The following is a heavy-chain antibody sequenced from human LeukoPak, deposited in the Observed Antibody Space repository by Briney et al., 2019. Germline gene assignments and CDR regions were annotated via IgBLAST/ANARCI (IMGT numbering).Heavy chain of an antibody. J-gene: IGHJ4*02. V-gene: IGHV4-61*02. CDR3: ARAYYYDSSGSSMYYFDY. CDR1: GNSISSNNYY. Sequence: PSETLSLTCTVSGNSISSNNYYWSWVRQPAGRGLEWIGRVYPSGNTNYNPYNPSLTDRVIISIDTSRSQFSLILTSVTAADTAVYYCARAYYYDSSGSSMYYFDYWGQGTLVTVSS. CDR2: VYPSGNT. D-gene: IGHD3-22*01.